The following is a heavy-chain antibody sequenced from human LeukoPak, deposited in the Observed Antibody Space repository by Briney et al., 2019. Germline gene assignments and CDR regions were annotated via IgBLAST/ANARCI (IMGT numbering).Heavy chain of an antibody. V-gene: IGHV1-8*01. CDR3: ARGDNYDILTGHDY. D-gene: IGHD3-9*01. J-gene: IGHJ4*02. Sequence: ASVKVSCKASGYTFTSYDINWVRQATGQGLEWMGWMNPNSGNTGYAQKFQGRVTMTRNTSISTAYMELSSLRSEDTAVYYCARGDNYDILTGHDYWGQGTLVTVSS. CDR1: GYTFTSYD. CDR2: MNPNSGNT.